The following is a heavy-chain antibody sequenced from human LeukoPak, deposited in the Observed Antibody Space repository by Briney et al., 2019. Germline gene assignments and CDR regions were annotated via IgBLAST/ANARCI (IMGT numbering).Heavy chain of an antibody. CDR1: GFTFSSYS. V-gene: IGHV3-21*01. CDR3: GSEYCSGGSCYPQL. D-gene: IGHD2-15*01. CDR2: ISSSSSYI. Sequence: GGSLRLSCAASGFTFSSYSMNWVRQAPGKGLEWVSSISSSSSYIYYADSVKGRFTISRDNAKNSLYLQMNSLRAEDTAVYYCGSEYCSGGSCYPQLWGQGTLVTVSS. J-gene: IGHJ4*02.